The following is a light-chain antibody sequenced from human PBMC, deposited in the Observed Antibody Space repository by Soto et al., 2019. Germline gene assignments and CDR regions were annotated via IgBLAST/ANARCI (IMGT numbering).Light chain of an antibody. Sequence: QSALTQPASVSGSPGQSITISCTGTSSDVVNDLLVSWYQQQPGKAPKLMIYEGTKRPAGVSDRFSGSKSGNTASLTISGLQAEDEADYYCSSYTSSRAYVFGIGTKVTVL. V-gene: IGLV2-14*02. CDR1: SSDVVNDLL. CDR2: EGT. CDR3: SSYTSSRAYV. J-gene: IGLJ1*01.